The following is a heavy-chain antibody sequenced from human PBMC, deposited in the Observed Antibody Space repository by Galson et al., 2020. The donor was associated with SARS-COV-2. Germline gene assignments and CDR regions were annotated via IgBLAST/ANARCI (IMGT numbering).Heavy chain of an antibody. CDR3: ARDLYYDSSGYFYYGMDV. D-gene: IGHD3-22*01. J-gene: IGHJ6*02. CDR2: IKQDGSEK. V-gene: IGHV3-7*01. CDR1: GFTFSSYW. Sequence: GGSLRLSCAASGFTFSSYWMSWVRQAPGKGLEWVANIKQDGSEKYYVDSVKGRFTISRDNAKNSLYLQMNSLRAEDTAVYYCARDLYYDSSGYFYYGMDVWGQGTTVTVSS.